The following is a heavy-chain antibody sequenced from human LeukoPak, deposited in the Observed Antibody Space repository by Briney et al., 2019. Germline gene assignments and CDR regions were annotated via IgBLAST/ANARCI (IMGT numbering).Heavy chain of an antibody. CDR3: AREAYYYDSSGYYWDGIFDY. CDR1: GYTFTSYG. CDR2: ISAYNGNT. J-gene: IGHJ4*02. Sequence: ASVTVSCKASGYTFTSYGISWVRQAPGQGLEWMGWISAYNGNTNYAQKLQGRVTMTTDTSTSTAYMELRSLRSDDTAVYYCAREAYYYDSSGYYWDGIFDYWGQGTLVTVSS. D-gene: IGHD3-22*01. V-gene: IGHV1-18*01.